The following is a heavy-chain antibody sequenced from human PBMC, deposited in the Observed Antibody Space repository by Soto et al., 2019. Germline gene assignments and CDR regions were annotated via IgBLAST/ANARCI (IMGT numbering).Heavy chain of an antibody. Sequence: QVQLVQSGAEVKKPGASVKVSCKASGYTFTSYGISWVRQAPGQWLEWMGWISAYNGNTNYAQKLQGRVTMTTDTSTSTAYMELRSVRSDETAVYYCASSLLVGYGLDGASDWGQGTLVTVS. CDR3: ASSLLVGYGLDGASD. D-gene: IGHD2-8*02. J-gene: IGHJ4*02. CDR1: GYTFTSYG. CDR2: ISAYNGNT. V-gene: IGHV1-18*01.